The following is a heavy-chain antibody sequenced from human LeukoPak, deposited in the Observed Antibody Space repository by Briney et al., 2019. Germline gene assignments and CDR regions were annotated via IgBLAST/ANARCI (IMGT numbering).Heavy chain of an antibody. V-gene: IGHV4-34*01. Sequence: SETLSLTCAVYGGSFSGYYWSWIRQPPGEGLEWIGEINHSGSTNYNPSLKSRVTISVDTSKNQFSLKLSSVTAADTAVYYCARGGGYCSSTSCPRRAFDPWGQGTLVTVSS. CDR2: INHSGST. CDR1: GGSFSGYY. D-gene: IGHD2-2*03. J-gene: IGHJ5*02. CDR3: ARGGGYCSSTSCPRRAFDP.